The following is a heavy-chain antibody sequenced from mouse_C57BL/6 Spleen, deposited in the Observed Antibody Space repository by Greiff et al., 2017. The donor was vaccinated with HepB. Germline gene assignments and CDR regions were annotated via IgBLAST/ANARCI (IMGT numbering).Heavy chain of an antibody. CDR3: IIRSFAY. D-gene: IGHD1-1*01. CDR1: GFNIKDDY. V-gene: IGHV14-4*01. Sequence: EVQLQESGAELVRPGASVKLSCTASGFNIKDDYMHWVKQRPEQGLEWIGWIDPENGDTEYASKFQGKATITADTSSNTAYLQLSSLTSEDTAVYYCIIRSFAYWGQGTLVTVSA. CDR2: IDPENGDT. J-gene: IGHJ3*01.